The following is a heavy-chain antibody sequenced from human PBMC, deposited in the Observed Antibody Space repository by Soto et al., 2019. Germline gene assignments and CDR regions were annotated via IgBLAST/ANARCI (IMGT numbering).Heavy chain of an antibody. V-gene: IGHV3-30-3*01. CDR3: ARVPWDDSSGPFDY. CDR2: ISYDGSNK. CDR1: GFTFSSYA. J-gene: IGHJ4*02. D-gene: IGHD3-22*01. Sequence: GGSLRLCCAASGFTFSSYAMHWVRQAPGKGLEWVAVISYDGSNKYYADSVKGRFTISRDNSKNTLYLQMNSLRAEDTAVYYCARVPWDDSSGPFDYWGQGTLVSVSS.